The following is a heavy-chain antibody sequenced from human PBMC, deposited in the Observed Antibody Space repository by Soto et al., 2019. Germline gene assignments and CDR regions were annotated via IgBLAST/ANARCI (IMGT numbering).Heavy chain of an antibody. CDR3: ASQLYSSSWFDY. D-gene: IGHD6-13*01. J-gene: IGHJ4*02. CDR1: GGSISSSSYY. V-gene: IGHV4-39*01. Sequence: QLQLQESGPGLVKPSETLSLTCTVSGGSISSSSYYWGWIRQPPGKGLEWIGSIYYSGSTYYNPSLKSRVTISVDTSKNQFSLKLSSVTAADTAVYYCASQLYSSSWFDYWGQGTLVTVSS. CDR2: IYYSGST.